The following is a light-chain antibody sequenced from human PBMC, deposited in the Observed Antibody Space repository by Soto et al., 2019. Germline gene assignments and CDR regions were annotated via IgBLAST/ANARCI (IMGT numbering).Light chain of an antibody. CDR3: ASWDDSLNGPV. CDR1: SSNVGGNP. Sequence: HSVLTQPPSASGTPGQRVTISCSGGSSNVGGNPVNWYQHVPTTAPKLLIYTNTQRPSGVPDRFSGSKSGTSASLAISGLQSEDEADYYCASWDDSLNGPVFGTGTKVTVL. V-gene: IGLV1-44*01. CDR2: TNT. J-gene: IGLJ1*01.